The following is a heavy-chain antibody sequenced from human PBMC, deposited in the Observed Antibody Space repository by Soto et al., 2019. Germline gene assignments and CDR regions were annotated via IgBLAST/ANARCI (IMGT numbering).Heavy chain of an antibody. V-gene: IGHV4-59*01. Sequence: TVAGGKSGSYCWSWIRQPPGKGLEWIGYIYYSGSTNYNPSLKSRVTISVDTSKNQFSLKLSSVTAADTAVYYCARGFDYGDYWAQGTLVSVSS. J-gene: IGHJ4*02. D-gene: IGHD3-16*01. CDR3: ARGFDYGDY. CDR1: GGKSGSYC. CDR2: IYYSGST.